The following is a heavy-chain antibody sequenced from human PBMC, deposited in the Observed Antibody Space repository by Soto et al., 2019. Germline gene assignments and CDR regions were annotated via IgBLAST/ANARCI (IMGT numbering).Heavy chain of an antibody. D-gene: IGHD3-9*01. Sequence: QVQLVQSGTEVKTPGASVKVSCKASGYTFTTYDMNWVRQAPGQGLEWMGWMNPTSGNTGYAQKFQVTITRTWDTAMDIPHMELSSLGNAAAAVYSCTRTAGHIFNRLDSWGHGTAVPVSP. CDR3: TRTAGHIFNRLDS. CDR2: MNPTSGNT. CDR1: GYTFTTYD. J-gene: IGHJ5*01. V-gene: IGHV1-8*01.